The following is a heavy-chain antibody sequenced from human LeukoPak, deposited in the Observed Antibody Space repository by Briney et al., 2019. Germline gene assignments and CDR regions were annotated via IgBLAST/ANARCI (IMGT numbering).Heavy chain of an antibody. CDR1: GFTFSSYS. Sequence: PGGSLRLSCAVSGFTFSSYSMNWVRQAPGKGLEWVSYISSSSSTIHYADSVKGRFTISRDNAKNSLYLQMNSLRAEDTAVYYCAKVRANRFASFDYWGQGTLVTVSS. D-gene: IGHD1/OR15-1a*01. V-gene: IGHV3-48*01. CDR3: AKVRANRFASFDY. CDR2: ISSSSSTI. J-gene: IGHJ4*02.